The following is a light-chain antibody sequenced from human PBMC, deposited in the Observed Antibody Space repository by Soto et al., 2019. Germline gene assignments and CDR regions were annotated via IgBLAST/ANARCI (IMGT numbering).Light chain of an antibody. V-gene: IGKV3-20*01. CDR1: QSVSSSS. Sequence: EIVLTQSPGTLSLSPGERATLSCRASQSVSSSSLAWYQQKRGQAPRLLIHDASSRATGIPDRFSGSGSGKEFTLTISRLEPEDFAVYYCQQYGGSPRTFGQGTKVDIK. CDR2: DAS. J-gene: IGKJ1*01. CDR3: QQYGGSPRT.